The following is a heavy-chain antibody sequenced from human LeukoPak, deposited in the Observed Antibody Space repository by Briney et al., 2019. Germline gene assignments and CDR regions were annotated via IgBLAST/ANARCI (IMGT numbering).Heavy chain of an antibody. CDR3: ARGIYAGAATGFQH. Sequence: GASVKVSCKASGYTFTGYYIHWVRQAPGQGLAWMGWINPNSGTTNYAQKFQGRVTMTRDTSISTAYMELSRLRSDDTAVYYCARGIYAGAATGFQHWGQGTLGTVSS. J-gene: IGHJ1*01. CDR1: GYTFTGYY. D-gene: IGHD2-15*01. CDR2: INPNSGTT. V-gene: IGHV1-2*02.